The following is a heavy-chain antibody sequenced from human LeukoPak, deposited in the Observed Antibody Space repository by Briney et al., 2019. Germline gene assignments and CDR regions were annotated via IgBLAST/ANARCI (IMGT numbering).Heavy chain of an antibody. CDR2: INPNSGGT. J-gene: IGHJ6*03. V-gene: IGHV1-2*02. Sequence: GASVKVSRKASGYTFTGYYVHWVRQAPGQGPEWMGWINPNSGGTNYAQKFQGRVTMTRDTSISTAYMELNSLKSDDTAVYYCTRDNSCSSSSCGNSYMDVWGKGTTVTVAS. CDR3: TRDNSCSSSSCGNSYMDV. CDR1: GYTFTGYY. D-gene: IGHD2-2*01.